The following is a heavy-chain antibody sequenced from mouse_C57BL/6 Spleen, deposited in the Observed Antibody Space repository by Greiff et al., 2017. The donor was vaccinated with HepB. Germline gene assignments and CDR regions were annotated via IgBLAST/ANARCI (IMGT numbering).Heavy chain of an antibody. CDR3: ARDPSSLGYWYFDV. J-gene: IGHJ1*03. V-gene: IGHV5-4*01. D-gene: IGHD4-1*01. CDR1: GFTFSSYA. CDR2: ISDGGSYT. Sequence: EVKLMESGGGLVKPGGSLKLSCAASGFTFSSYAMSWVRQTPEKRLEWVATISDGGSYTYYPDNVKGRFTISRDNAKNNLYLQMSHLKSEDTAMYYCARDPSSLGYWYFDVWGTGTTVTVSS.